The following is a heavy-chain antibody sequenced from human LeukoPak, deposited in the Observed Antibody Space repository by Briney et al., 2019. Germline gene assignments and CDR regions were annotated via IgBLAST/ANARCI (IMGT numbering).Heavy chain of an antibody. CDR2: INPSGGST. CDR1: GYTFTSYY. J-gene: IGHJ4*02. Sequence: ASVKVSCKASGYTFTSYYMHWVRQAPGQGLEWMGIINPSGGSTSYAQKFQGRVTMTRDTSTSTVYMELSSLRSEDTAVYYCASYDSSGYYYGSGDYWGQGTLVTVSS. V-gene: IGHV1-46*01. D-gene: IGHD3-22*01. CDR3: ASYDSSGYYYGSGDY.